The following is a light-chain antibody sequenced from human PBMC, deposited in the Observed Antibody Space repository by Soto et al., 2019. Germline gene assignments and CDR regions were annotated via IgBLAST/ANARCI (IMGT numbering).Light chain of an antibody. CDR2: GAS. V-gene: IGKV3-15*01. J-gene: IGKJ3*01. CDR3: QQYHDWPPIT. CDR1: QTLSDD. Sequence: EIVMTQSPATLFVSPGERATLSCRASQTLSDDLAWYQQKPGQAPRLLIYGASTRATDIPARFSGGRSGTEFTLTISSLQSEDSAIYYCQQYHDWPPITFGPGTKVNI.